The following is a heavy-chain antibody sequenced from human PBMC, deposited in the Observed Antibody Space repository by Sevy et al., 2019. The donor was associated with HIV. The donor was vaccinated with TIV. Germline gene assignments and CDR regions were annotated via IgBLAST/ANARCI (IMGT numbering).Heavy chain of an antibody. Sequence: ASVKVSCKVSGYTFITYDITWVRQAPGQGLEWMGRVSPHNGDTTYAQKLQGRVTMITDASTNTAYMELGSLRSDDTAVYYCARAYCSGGRCYSLAYWGQGTLVTVSS. CDR3: ARAYCSGGRCYSLAY. V-gene: IGHV1-18*01. CDR2: VSPHNGDT. J-gene: IGHJ4*02. D-gene: IGHD2-15*01. CDR1: GYTFITYD.